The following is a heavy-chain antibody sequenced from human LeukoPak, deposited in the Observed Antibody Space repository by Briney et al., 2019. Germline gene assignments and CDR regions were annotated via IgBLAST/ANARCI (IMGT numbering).Heavy chain of an antibody. Sequence: PGRSLRLSCAASGFTFSSYGMHWVRQAPGKGLEWVAVIWYDGSNKYHADSVKGRFTISRDNSKNTLYLQMNSLRAEDTAVYYCAKDILRDTLTTVTTLVYYYYGMDVWGQGTTVTVSS. D-gene: IGHD4-17*01. CDR1: GFTFSSYG. CDR2: IWYDGSNK. V-gene: IGHV3-33*06. CDR3: AKDILRDTLTTVTTLVYYYYGMDV. J-gene: IGHJ6*02.